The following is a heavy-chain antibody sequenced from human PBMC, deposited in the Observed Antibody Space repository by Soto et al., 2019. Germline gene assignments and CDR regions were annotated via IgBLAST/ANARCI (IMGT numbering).Heavy chain of an antibody. CDR3: AKNRRAGGNSAFYIDF. CDR2: ISATGGGT. J-gene: IGHJ4*02. CDR1: GFKFSNYA. Sequence: PGGSLRLSCAASGFKFSNYAMSWVRQAPGKGLEWVSLISATGGGTYYADSVKGRFTISRDNSHNTLYLQMHSLTAEDTAVYYCAKNRRAGGNSAFYIDFWGQGAQVTVSS. V-gene: IGHV3-23*01. D-gene: IGHD3-16*01.